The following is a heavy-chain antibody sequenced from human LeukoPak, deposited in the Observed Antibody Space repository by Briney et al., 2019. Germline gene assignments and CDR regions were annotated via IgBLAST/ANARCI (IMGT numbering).Heavy chain of an antibody. CDR2: INAGNGNT. Sequence: ASVKVSCKASGYTFTSYAMRWVRQAPGQRLEWMGWINAGNGNTKYSQKFQGRVTITRDTSASTAYMELSSLRSEDTAVYYCARLDYYGSGSYYPLDYWGQGTLVTVSS. D-gene: IGHD3-10*01. J-gene: IGHJ4*02. V-gene: IGHV1-3*01. CDR1: GYTFTSYA. CDR3: ARLDYYGSGSYYPLDY.